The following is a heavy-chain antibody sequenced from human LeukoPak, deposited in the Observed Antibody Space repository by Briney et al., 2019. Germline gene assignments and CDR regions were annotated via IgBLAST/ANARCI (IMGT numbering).Heavy chain of an antibody. J-gene: IGHJ4*02. CDR3: ARGRFDFWSGPFAGD. D-gene: IGHD3-3*01. V-gene: IGHV4-34*01. CDR2: INHSGST. CDR1: GGSFSGYY. Sequence: SETLSLTCAVYGGSFSGYYWSWIRQPPGKGLEWIGEINHSGSTNYNPSLKSRVTISVDTSKNQFSLKLSSVTAGDTSVYYCARGRFDFWSGPFAGDWGQGTLVTVSS.